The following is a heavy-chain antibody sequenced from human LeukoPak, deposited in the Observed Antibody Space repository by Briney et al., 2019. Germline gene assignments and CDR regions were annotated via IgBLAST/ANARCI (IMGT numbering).Heavy chain of an antibody. Sequence: ASVKVSCKASRYIFSTHAINWVRQAPGQGLEWVGWINTNTGDATYSQAFTGRFVFSLDTSLSTTYLQISSLKTDDTDIYYCTRLSGDSSGSLFYFDPWGQGTLVTVSS. CDR1: RYIFSTHA. CDR3: TRLSGDSSGSLFYFDP. J-gene: IGHJ4*02. CDR2: INTNTGDA. D-gene: IGHD3-22*01. V-gene: IGHV7-4-1*02.